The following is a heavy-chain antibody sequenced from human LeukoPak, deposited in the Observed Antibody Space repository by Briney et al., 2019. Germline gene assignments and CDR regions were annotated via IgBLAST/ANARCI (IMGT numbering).Heavy chain of an antibody. Sequence: PSETLSLTCAVSGGSISSSNWWSWVRQPPGKGLEWIGEIYHSGSTNYTPSLKSRVTISVDKSKNQFSLKLNSVTAADTAAYYCARNGGNSDFDYWGQGTLVTVSS. J-gene: IGHJ4*02. CDR1: GGSISSSNW. V-gene: IGHV4-4*02. CDR3: ARNGGNSDFDY. CDR2: IYHSGST. D-gene: IGHD4-23*01.